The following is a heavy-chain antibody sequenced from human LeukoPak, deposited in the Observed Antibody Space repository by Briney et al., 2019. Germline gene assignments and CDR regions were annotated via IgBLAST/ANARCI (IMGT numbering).Heavy chain of an antibody. CDR3: ASTRPLPTYYFDY. V-gene: IGHV3-NL1*01. CDR2: IYSGGGT. CDR1: GFTFSSYG. D-gene: IGHD1-26*01. J-gene: IGHJ4*02. Sequence: GGSLRLSCAASGFTFSSYGMHWVRQAPGKGLEWVSVIYSGGGTYYADSVKGRFTISRDNSKNTLYLQMNSLRAEDTAVYYCASTRPLPTYYFDYWGQGTLVTVSS.